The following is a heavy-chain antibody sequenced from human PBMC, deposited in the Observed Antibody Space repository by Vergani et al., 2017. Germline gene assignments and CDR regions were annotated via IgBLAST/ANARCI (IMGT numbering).Heavy chain of an antibody. J-gene: IGHJ4*02. CDR3: AREKYTAMGDY. D-gene: IGHD5-18*01. CDR1: GFTFSSYA. CDR2: ISSNGGST. V-gene: IGHV3-64*01. Sequence: EVQLVESGGGLVQPGGSLRLSCAASGFTFSSYAMHWVRQAQGKGLEYVSAISSNGGSTYYANSVKGRFTISRDNSKNTLYLQMNSLRAEETAVYYCAREKYTAMGDYWGQGTLVTVSS.